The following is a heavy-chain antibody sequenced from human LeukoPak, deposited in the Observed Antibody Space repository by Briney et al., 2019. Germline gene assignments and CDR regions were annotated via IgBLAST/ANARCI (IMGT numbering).Heavy chain of an antibody. CDR2: ISSSGRTI. CDR3: ARGANYYDTRMDWAFDY. J-gene: IGHJ4*02. CDR1: GFTFSSYE. D-gene: IGHD3-22*01. Sequence: PGGSLRLSCAASGFTFSSYEMNWVRQAPGKGLEWVSYISSSGRTIYYADSVKGRFTISRDNAKNSLYLQMNSLRAEDTAVYYCARGANYYDTRMDWAFDYWGQGTLVTVSS. V-gene: IGHV3-48*03.